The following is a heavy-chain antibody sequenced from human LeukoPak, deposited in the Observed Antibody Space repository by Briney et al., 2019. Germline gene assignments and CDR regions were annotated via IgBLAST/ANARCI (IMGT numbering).Heavy chain of an antibody. V-gene: IGHV1-18*01. J-gene: IGHJ4*02. Sequence: GASVKVSCKASGYTFTSYGISWVRQAPGQGLEWMGWISAYNGNTNYAQKLQGRVTMTTDTSTSTAYMELRSLRSDDTAVYYCARERNYYDSSGYYSDWGQGTLVTVSS. D-gene: IGHD3-22*01. CDR3: ARERNYYDSSGYYSD. CDR2: ISAYNGNT. CDR1: GYTFTSYG.